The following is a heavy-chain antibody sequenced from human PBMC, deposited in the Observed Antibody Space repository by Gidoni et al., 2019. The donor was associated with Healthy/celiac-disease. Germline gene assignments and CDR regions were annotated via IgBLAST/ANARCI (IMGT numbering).Heavy chain of an antibody. J-gene: IGHJ3*02. V-gene: IGHV4-59*01. CDR2: IYYSGST. Sequence: QVQLQESGPGLVKPSETLSLTCTVSGGSISSYYWSWIRQPPGKGLEWFGYIYYSGSTNYNPSLKSRVTISVDTSKNQFSLKLSSVTAADTAVYYCATSIVGATHDAFDIWGQGTMVTVSS. D-gene: IGHD1-26*01. CDR1: GGSISSYY. CDR3: ATSIVGATHDAFDI.